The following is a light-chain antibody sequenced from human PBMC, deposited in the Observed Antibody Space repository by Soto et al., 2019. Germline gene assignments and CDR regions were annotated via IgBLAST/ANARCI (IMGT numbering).Light chain of an antibody. V-gene: IGLV2-14*01. CDR2: DSS. J-gene: IGLJ1*01. CDR1: SSDVGGSNY. Sequence: QSVLTQPASVSGSPGQSITISCTGTSSDVGGSNYVSWYQQLPGKAPKLMIYDSSDRPSGVSNRFSGSKSGNTASLTISGLQAEDEADYYCSSYTSSSLYVFGTGTKVTVL. CDR3: SSYTSSSLYV.